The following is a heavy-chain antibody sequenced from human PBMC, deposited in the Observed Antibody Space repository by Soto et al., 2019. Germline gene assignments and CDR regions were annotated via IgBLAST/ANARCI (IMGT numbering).Heavy chain of an antibody. CDR3: ARGRNRAAAGQSKAGKYNWFDP. CDR1: GGSFSGYY. CDR2: INHSGST. V-gene: IGHV4-34*01. Sequence: SETLSLTWAVYGGSFSGYYWSWIRQPPGKGLEWIGEINHSGSTNYNPSLKSRVTISVDTSKNQFSLKLSSVTAGDTAVYYCARGRNRAAAGQSKAGKYNWFDPWGQGTLVTVSS. D-gene: IGHD6-13*01. J-gene: IGHJ5*02.